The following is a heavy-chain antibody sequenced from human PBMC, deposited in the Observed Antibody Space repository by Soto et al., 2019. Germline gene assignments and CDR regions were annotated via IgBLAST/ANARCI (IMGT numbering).Heavy chain of an antibody. CDR2: ISYDGSYK. CDR1: GFTFSSSA. J-gene: IGHJ4*02. Sequence: QVQLVESGGGVVQPGRSLRLSCAASGFTFSSSAMHWVRQAPGKGLEWVAIISYDGSYKNYADSVKGRFTISRDNSQNTLYLQVSSLRPEDTAVYYCERDYCSSTTGSHDFWGQGTLVTVSS. V-gene: IGHV3-30*04. D-gene: IGHD2-2*01. CDR3: ERDYCSSTTGSHDF.